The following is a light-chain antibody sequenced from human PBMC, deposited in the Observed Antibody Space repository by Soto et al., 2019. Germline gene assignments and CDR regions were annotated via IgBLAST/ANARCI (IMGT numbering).Light chain of an antibody. Sequence: DIQMTQSPSSLSASVGDRITITCQASQDISNYLKWYQQKPGKAPKLLIYDASNLETGVPSRLSRSGPGTDFTPNIRSLQPEDITTYYWQPYDNLFTFGPATNVDIK. CDR2: DAS. J-gene: IGKJ3*01. CDR3: QPYDNLFT. CDR1: QDISNY. V-gene: IGKV1-33*01.